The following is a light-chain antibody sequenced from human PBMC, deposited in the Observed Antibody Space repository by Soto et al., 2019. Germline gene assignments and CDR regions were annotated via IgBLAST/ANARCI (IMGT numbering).Light chain of an antibody. CDR3: QQRSSWPLT. V-gene: IGKV3D-20*02. CDR2: GAS. J-gene: IGKJ4*01. Sequence: EIVLTQSPGTLSLSPGERATLSCRASQSVSSSYLAWYQQKPGQAPRLLIYGASTRATGIPARFSGSGSGRDFTLTISSLEPEDFAIYYCQQRSSWPLTFGGGTKVDIK. CDR1: QSVSSSY.